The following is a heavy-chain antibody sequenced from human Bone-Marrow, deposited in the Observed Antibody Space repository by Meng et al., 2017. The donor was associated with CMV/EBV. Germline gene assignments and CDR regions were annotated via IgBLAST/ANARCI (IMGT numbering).Heavy chain of an antibody. Sequence: LSLTCAASGFTFSDYYMSWIRQAPGKGLEWVSYIGDGGSTIYYVDSVRGRFTISRDSAKKSLYLQMNSLRAEDTAVYYCVRQYCSTTTCYVNYWGQGTLVTVSS. CDR3: VRQYCSTTTCYVNY. V-gene: IGHV3-11*01. CDR1: GFTFSDYY. CDR2: IGDGGSTI. D-gene: IGHD2-2*01. J-gene: IGHJ4*02.